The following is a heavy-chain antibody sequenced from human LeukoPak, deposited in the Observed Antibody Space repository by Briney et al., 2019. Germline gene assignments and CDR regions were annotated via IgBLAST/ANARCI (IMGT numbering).Heavy chain of an antibody. CDR3: AKGTPRDGYNSGYFDY. Sequence: GGSLRLSCAASGFTFSGFAMSWVRQAPGKGLDWLSIISDNGDYTYYADSVKGRFTISRDNSKNTLYLQMNSLRAEDTAIYYCAKGTPRDGYNSGYFDYWGQGTLVTVSS. J-gene: IGHJ4*02. D-gene: IGHD5-24*01. V-gene: IGHV3-23*01. CDR2: ISDNGDYT. CDR1: GFTFSGFA.